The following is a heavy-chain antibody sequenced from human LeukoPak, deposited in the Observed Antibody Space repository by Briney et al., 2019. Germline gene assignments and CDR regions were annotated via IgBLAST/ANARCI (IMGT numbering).Heavy chain of an antibody. CDR1: GGSISSYY. J-gene: IGHJ3*02. V-gene: IGHV4-59*01. CDR2: IYYSGST. D-gene: IGHD3-10*01. Sequence: SETLSLTCTVSGGSISSYYWSWIRQPPGKGLEWIGYIYYSGSTNYNPSLKSRVTISVDTSKNQFSLKLSSVTAADTAVYYCARDSGGDRQWFIWGQGTMVTVSS. CDR3: ARDSGGDRQWFI.